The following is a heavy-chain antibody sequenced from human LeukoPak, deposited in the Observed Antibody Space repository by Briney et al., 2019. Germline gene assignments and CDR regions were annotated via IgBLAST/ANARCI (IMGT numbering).Heavy chain of an antibody. D-gene: IGHD6-13*01. J-gene: IGHJ4*02. CDR2: INWNGGRT. V-gene: IGHV3-20*04. Sequence: GVFLRRSWAASGFTCDDYGMSWVRQAPGKGLEWVSGINWNGGRTGYVDSVKGRFTISRDNAKNSLYPQMNSLRAEDTALYYCARDQGGTGSWYEGEGYWGQGTLVTVSS. CDR1: GFTCDDYG. CDR3: ARDQGGTGSWYEGEGY.